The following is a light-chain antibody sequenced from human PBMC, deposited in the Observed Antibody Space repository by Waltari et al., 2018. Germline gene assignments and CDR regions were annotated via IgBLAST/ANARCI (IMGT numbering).Light chain of an antibody. CDR3: QQCYSTPLT. CDR2: AAS. J-gene: IGKJ4*01. CDR1: QSISNY. V-gene: IGKV1-39*01. Sequence: DIQLTQSPSSLSASVGDRVTITCRAIQSISNYLNWYQQKPGKAPKVVISAASSLQSGVPSRFSGSVSGTAFTLTISSLQPEDFATYYCQQCYSTPLTFGGGTKVE.